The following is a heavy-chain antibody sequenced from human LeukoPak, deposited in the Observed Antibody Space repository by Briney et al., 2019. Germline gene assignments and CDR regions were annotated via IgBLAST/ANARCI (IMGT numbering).Heavy chain of an antibody. V-gene: IGHV4-34*01. CDR1: GGSFSGYY. D-gene: IGHD6-6*01. CDR3: ARGPMQLSDGSVLGRYYFDY. J-gene: IGHJ4*02. CDR2: INHSGST. Sequence: SGTLSLTCAVYGGSFSGYYWSWIRQPPGKGLEWIGEINHSGSTNYNPSLKSRVTISVDTSKNQFSLKLSSVTAADTAVYYCARGPMQLSDGSVLGRYYFDYWGQGTLVTVSS.